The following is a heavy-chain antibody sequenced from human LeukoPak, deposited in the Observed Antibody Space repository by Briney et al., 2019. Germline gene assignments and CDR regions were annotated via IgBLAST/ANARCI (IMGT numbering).Heavy chain of an antibody. CDR3: ARDPVYSSSWGGNDY. V-gene: IGHV1-2*06. Sequence: ASVKVSCKASGYTFTGYYMHWVRQAPGQGLEWMGRINPNSGGTNYAQEFQGRVTMTRDTSISTAYMELSRLRSDDTAVYYCARDPVYSSSWGGNDYWGQGTLVTVSS. CDR2: INPNSGGT. J-gene: IGHJ4*02. D-gene: IGHD6-13*01. CDR1: GYTFTGYY.